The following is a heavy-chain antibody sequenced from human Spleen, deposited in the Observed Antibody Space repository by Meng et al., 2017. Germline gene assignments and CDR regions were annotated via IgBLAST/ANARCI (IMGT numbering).Heavy chain of an antibody. Sequence: ESLKISCTVSGVSIRSYWGWIRQPPGKGLEWIGTIYNTGSTYYNPSLKSRVTVSVDTSKNQFSLKLTSVTAADTAVYYCARHQEGSNNFDYWGQGTLVTVSS. V-gene: IGHV4-39*07. CDR3: ARHQEGSNNFDY. CDR1: GVSIRSY. J-gene: IGHJ4*02. CDR2: IYNTGST.